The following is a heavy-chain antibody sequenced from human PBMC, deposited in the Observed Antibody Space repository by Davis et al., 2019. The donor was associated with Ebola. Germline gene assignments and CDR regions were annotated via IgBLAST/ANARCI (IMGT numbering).Heavy chain of an antibody. J-gene: IGHJ4*02. CDR1: GYSFTSNA. D-gene: IGHD2-2*01. CDR3: ARDEFDGGLPAAMI. Sequence: ASVKVSCKASGYSFTSNAVNWVRQAPGQGLEWLGWISAYNGNTNYAQKFRGRVTLTTDPSTSTAYMELWSLRPDDTAVYYCARDEFDGGLPAAMIWGQGTLVTVSS. CDR2: ISAYNGNT. V-gene: IGHV1-18*04.